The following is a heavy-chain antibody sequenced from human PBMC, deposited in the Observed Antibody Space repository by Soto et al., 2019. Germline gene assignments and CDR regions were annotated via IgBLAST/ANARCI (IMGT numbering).Heavy chain of an antibody. CDR2: IIPILGIA. D-gene: IGHD3-16*01. V-gene: IGHV1-69*04. CDR3: ARDPSGGVISIKPHWYFDL. CDR1: GGTFSSYT. J-gene: IGHJ2*01. Sequence: SVKVSCKASGGTFSSYTISWVRQAPGQRLEWMGRIIPILGIANYAQKFQGRVTITADKSTSTAYMELSSLRSEDTAVYYCARDPSGGVISIKPHWYFDLWGRGTLVTVSS.